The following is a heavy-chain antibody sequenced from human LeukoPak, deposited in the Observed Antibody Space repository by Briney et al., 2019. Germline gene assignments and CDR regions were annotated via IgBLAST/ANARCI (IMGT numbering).Heavy chain of an antibody. CDR2: INPNSGGT. CDR1: GYTFTGYY. J-gene: IGHJ4*02. CDR3: ARDLSGGSSWFTGGVDY. Sequence: ASVKVSCKASGYTFTGYYMHWVRQAPGQGLEWMGWINPNSGGTNYAQKFQGRVTMTRDTSISTAYMELSRLRPDDTAVYYCARDLSGGSSWFTGGVDYWGQGTLVTVSS. V-gene: IGHV1-2*02. D-gene: IGHD6-13*01.